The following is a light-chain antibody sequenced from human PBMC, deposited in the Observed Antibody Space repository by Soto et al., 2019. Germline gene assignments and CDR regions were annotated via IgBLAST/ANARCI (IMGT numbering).Light chain of an antibody. CDR3: HHFGSLPET. J-gene: IGKJ1*01. Sequence: EVVLTQSPGTLSLSPGERVTLSCRASQSVASSYLAWYQQKPGRAPRLLFYSASSRATGIPDRFSGSGSGTEFTLTISSLEPEDFAVYYCHHFGSLPETFGQGTNVE. V-gene: IGKV3-20*01. CDR1: QSVASSY. CDR2: SAS.